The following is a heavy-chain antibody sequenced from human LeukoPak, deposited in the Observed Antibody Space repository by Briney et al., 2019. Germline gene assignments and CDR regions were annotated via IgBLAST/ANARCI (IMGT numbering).Heavy chain of an antibody. CDR1: GFTFNNHW. Sequence: GGSLRLSCVASGFTFNNHWMSWVRQAPGKGLEWMANIKQDGSEKNFVDSLKGRFTISRDNAKNSLYLQMNSLRAEDTAVYYCAKRGYYYDSSGYCFDYWGQGTLVTVSS. V-gene: IGHV3-7*02. CDR3: AKRGYYYDSSGYCFDY. J-gene: IGHJ4*02. D-gene: IGHD3-22*01. CDR2: IKQDGSEK.